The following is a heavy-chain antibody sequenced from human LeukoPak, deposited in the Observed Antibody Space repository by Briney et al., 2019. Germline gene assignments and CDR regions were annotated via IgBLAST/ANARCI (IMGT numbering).Heavy chain of an antibody. D-gene: IGHD1-1*01. Sequence: GASVKVSCKASGYSFTDFYIHWVRQAPGQGLEWMGGIIPIFGTANYAQKFQGRVTITADESTSTAYMELSSLRSDDTAVYYCAREDNYWAFDHWGQGTLVTVSS. CDR2: IIPIFGTA. CDR1: GYSFTDFY. J-gene: IGHJ4*02. CDR3: AREDNYWAFDH. V-gene: IGHV1-69*13.